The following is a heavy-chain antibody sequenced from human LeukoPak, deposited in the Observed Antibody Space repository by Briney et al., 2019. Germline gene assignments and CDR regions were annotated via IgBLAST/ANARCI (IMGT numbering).Heavy chain of an antibody. D-gene: IGHD6-13*01. CDR1: GYTFTSYA. Sequence: GASVKVSCKASGYTFTSYAMHWVRQAPGQRLEWMGWINAGNGNTKYSQKFQGRVTITRDTSASTAYMELSSLRSEDTAVYYCARVEGYSSSWYAYYFDYWGQGTLVTVSS. V-gene: IGHV1-3*01. J-gene: IGHJ4*02. CDR3: ARVEGYSSSWYAYYFDY. CDR2: INAGNGNT.